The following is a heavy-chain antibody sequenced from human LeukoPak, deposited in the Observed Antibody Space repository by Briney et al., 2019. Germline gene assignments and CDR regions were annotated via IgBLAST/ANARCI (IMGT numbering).Heavy chain of an antibody. J-gene: IGHJ4*02. D-gene: IGHD3-10*01. Sequence: SETLFLTCAVYGGSFSGYYWSWIRQPPGKGLEWIGEINHSGSTNYNPSLKSRVTISVDTSKNQFSLKLSSVTAADTAVYYCASRPMVRGVIRPINFDYWGQGTLVTVSS. CDR3: ASRPMVRGVIRPINFDY. CDR2: INHSGST. CDR1: GGSFSGYY. V-gene: IGHV4-34*01.